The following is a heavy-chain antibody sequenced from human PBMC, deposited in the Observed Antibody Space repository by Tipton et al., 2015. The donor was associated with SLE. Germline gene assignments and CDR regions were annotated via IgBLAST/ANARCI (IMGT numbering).Heavy chain of an antibody. CDR2: IYYTGST. Sequence: TLSLTCTFSGGSVTGFYWSWIRQSPGKGLEWIGYIYYTGSTKYNPSLKSRVAMSVDTSRNQFSLRLSSVTAADTAFYYCARLVLRIDYWGQGTLVTVSS. CDR1: GGSVTGFY. V-gene: IGHV4-59*02. J-gene: IGHJ4*02. CDR3: ARLVLRIDY. D-gene: IGHD6-6*01.